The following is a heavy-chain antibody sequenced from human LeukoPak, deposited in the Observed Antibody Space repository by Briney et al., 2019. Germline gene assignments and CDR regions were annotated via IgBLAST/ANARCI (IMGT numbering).Heavy chain of an antibody. CDR3: ARAGVVGWFDP. D-gene: IGHD2-2*01. CDR2: IYYSGST. J-gene: IGHJ5*02. Sequence: PSETLSLTCTVSGGSISSYYWSWIRQPPGKGLEWIGYIYYSGSTNYNPSLKSRVTISVDTSKNQFSLKLSSVTAADTAVYYCARAGVVGWFDPWGQGTLVTVSS. V-gene: IGHV4-59*01. CDR1: GGSISSYY.